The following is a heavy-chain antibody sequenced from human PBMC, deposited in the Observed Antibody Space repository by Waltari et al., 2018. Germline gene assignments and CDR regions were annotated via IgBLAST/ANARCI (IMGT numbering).Heavy chain of an antibody. CDR1: GGSITTITYF. J-gene: IGHJ4*01. Sequence: QLQMQESGPGLVRPSETLSLTCAVSGGSITTITYFWGWIRQPPGKGLEWIASFSYNGNTYYNPSLKSRVTISGDTSENQFSLLLSSVTAADTAVYYCARGLGAIYWGHGTLVTVSS. D-gene: IGHD2-21*01. CDR2: FSYNGNT. V-gene: IGHV4-39*07. CDR3: ARGLGAIY.